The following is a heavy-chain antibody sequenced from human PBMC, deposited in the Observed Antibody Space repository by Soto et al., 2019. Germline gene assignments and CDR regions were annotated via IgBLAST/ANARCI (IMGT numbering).Heavy chain of an antibody. V-gene: IGHV5-51*01. CDR2: IYPGDSDT. CDR3: ARRTYSSSSLYYYYYGMDV. Sequence: GESLKISCKGSGYSFTSYWIGWVRQIPGKGLEWMGIIYPGDSDTRYSPSFQGQVTISADKSISTAYLQWSSLKASDTAMYYCARRTYSSSSLYYYYYGMDVWGQGTTVTVSS. D-gene: IGHD6-6*01. CDR1: GYSFTSYW. J-gene: IGHJ6*02.